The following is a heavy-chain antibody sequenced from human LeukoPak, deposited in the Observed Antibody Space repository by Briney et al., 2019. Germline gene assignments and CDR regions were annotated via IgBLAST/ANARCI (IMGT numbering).Heavy chain of an antibody. CDR1: GYTFTSYA. Sequence: ASVKVSCKASGYTFTSYAMNWVRQAPGQGLEWMGWINTNTGNPTYAQGFTGRFVFSLDTSVSTAYLQISSLKAEDTAVYYCARALYYYDSSGYYYPYYFDYWGQGTLVTVSS. V-gene: IGHV7-4-1*02. D-gene: IGHD3-22*01. J-gene: IGHJ4*02. CDR2: INTNTGNP. CDR3: ARALYYYDSSGYYYPYYFDY.